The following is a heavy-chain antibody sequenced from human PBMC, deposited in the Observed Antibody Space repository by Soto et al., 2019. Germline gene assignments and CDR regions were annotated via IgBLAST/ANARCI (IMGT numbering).Heavy chain of an antibody. CDR1: GGSISSGGYY. CDR3: ARLPTVTKAFDI. CDR2: IYYSGST. D-gene: IGHD4-17*01. J-gene: IGHJ3*02. Sequence: QVQLQESGPGLVKPSQTLSLTCTVSGGSISSGGYYCSRSRQQPGKGLAWIGYIYYSGSTYYNPSLKSRVTRSVDTSKNQFSLKLSSVTAADTAVYYCARLPTVTKAFDIWGQGTMVTVSS. V-gene: IGHV4-31*03.